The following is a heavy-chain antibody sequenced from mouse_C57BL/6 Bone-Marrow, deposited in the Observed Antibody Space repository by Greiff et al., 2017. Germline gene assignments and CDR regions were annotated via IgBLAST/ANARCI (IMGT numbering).Heavy chain of an antibody. V-gene: IGHV8-8*01. Sequence: QVTLIVSGPGILQPSQTLSLTCSFSGFSLSTFGMGVGWIRQPSGKGLEWLAHIWWDDDTYYNPALKSRPTISKDTSKNHVFLKIANVDTADTATYYCARIHYYGSSPRWYFGGWGTGTTVTVSS. J-gene: IGHJ1*03. D-gene: IGHD1-1*01. CDR2: IWWDDDT. CDR1: GFSLSTFGMG. CDR3: ARIHYYGSSPRWYFGG.